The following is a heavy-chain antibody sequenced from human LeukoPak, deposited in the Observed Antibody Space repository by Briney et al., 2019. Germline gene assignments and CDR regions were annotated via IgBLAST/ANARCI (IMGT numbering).Heavy chain of an antibody. CDR2: IEQDGSEK. CDR3: ATVRKGYDYVWGSRDYYLDY. D-gene: IGHD3-16*01. V-gene: IGHV3-7*01. Sequence: QPGGSLRLSCVASGFTFSNYWMTWVRQAPGKGLEWVANIEQDGSEKYSVYSVKGRFTISRDNAKNSLYLQMNSLRGEDTAVYYCATVRKGYDYVWGSRDYYLDYWGQGTLVTVSS. J-gene: IGHJ4*02. CDR1: GFTFSNYW.